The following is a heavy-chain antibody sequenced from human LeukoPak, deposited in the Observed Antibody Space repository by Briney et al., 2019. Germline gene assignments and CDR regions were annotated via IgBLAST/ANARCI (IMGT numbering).Heavy chain of an antibody. D-gene: IGHD1-7*01. CDR2: ISSSSSYI. J-gene: IGHJ5*02. CDR1: GFTFSSYS. CDR3: ASRVTGTTSDVIWFDP. V-gene: IGHV3-21*01. Sequence: PGGSLRLSCAASGFTFSSYSMNWVRQAPGKGLAWVSSISSSSSYIYYADSVKGRFTISRDNAKNSLYLQMNSLRAEDTAVYYCASRVTGTTSDVIWFDPWGQGTLVTVSS.